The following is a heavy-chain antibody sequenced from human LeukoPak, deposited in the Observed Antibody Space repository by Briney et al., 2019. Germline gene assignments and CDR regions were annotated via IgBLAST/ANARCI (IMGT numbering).Heavy chain of an antibody. Sequence: GGSLRLSCAASGFTFSSYGMHWVRQAPGKGLEWVAVISYDGSNKYYADSVKGRFTISRDNSKNTLYLQMNSLRAEDTAVYYCAKDLGDPSYYFDYWGQGTLVTVSS. CDR3: AKDLGDPSYYFDY. J-gene: IGHJ4*02. D-gene: IGHD3-10*01. V-gene: IGHV3-30*18. CDR1: GFTFSSYG. CDR2: ISYDGSNK.